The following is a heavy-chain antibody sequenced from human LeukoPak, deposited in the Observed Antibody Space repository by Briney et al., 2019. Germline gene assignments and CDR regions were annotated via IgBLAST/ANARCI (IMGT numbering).Heavy chain of an antibody. Sequence: GGYLRLSCAASGYTLSTHVMTWVRQSPGGGLEWVSSISSGGEPFYADSVKGRFTISRDISKNTLYLQMDSLRAEDTAFYYCVSRGPHWGPFDPWGQGTLVTVSS. CDR1: GYTLSTHV. CDR2: ISSGGEP. J-gene: IGHJ5*02. V-gene: IGHV3-23*01. D-gene: IGHD7-27*01. CDR3: VSRGPHWGPFDP.